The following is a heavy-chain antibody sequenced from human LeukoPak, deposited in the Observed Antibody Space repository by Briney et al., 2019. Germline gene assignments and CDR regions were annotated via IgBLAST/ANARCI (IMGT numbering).Heavy chain of an antibody. V-gene: IGHV4-59*01. J-gene: IGHJ6*03. D-gene: IGHD4-17*01. CDR3: ARLAYGELSYYYYYMDV. Sequence: SETLSLTCSVSGGSISASSWSWIRQPPQKGLEWIGYVDYSGGTNYNPSLNSRVTISLDTSKNQISLKLTSVTAADTAVYYCARLAYGELSYYYYYMDVWGKGTTVTVSS. CDR2: VDYSGGT. CDR1: GGSISASS.